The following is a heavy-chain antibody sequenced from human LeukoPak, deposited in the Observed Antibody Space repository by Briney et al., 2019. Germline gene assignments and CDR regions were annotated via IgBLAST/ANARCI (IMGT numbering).Heavy chain of an antibody. CDR1: GFTFSDYY. J-gene: IGHJ4*02. CDR3: ARVSLRGAAAGDFDY. V-gene: IGHV3-11*06. CDR2: ISSSSSYT. Sequence: KPGGSLRLSCAASGFTFSDYYMSWIRQAPGKGLEWVSYISSSSSYTNYADSVKGRFTISRDNSKNTLYLQMNGLRAEDTAVYYCARVSLRGAAAGDFDYWGQGTLVTVSS. D-gene: IGHD6-13*01.